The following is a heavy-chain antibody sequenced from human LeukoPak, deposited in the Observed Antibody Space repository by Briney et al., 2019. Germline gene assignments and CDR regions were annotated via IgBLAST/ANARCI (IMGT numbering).Heavy chain of an antibody. Sequence: PSETLSLTCAVSGGSISSGGYYWGWIRQPPGKGLEWIGSIYYSGSTYYNPSLKSRVTISLDTSKNQFSLKLSSVTAADTAVYYCARRSFDTSSGSYYLDYWGQGTLVTVSS. J-gene: IGHJ4*02. D-gene: IGHD3-10*01. V-gene: IGHV4-39*01. CDR3: ARRSFDTSSGSYYLDY. CDR2: IYYSGST. CDR1: GGSISSGGYY.